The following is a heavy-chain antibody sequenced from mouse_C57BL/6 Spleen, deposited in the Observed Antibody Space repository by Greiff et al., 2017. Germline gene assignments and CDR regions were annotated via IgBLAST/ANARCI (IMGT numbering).Heavy chain of an antibody. CDR3: ARQGIWDYFDY. V-gene: IGHV5-6*01. CDR1: GFTFSSYG. Sequence: EVQRVESGGDLVKPGGSLKLSCAASGFTFSSYGMSWVRQTPDKRLEWVATISSGGSYTYYPDSVKGRFTISRDNAKNTLYLQMSSLKSEDTAMYYCARQGIWDYFDYWGQGTTLTVSS. CDR2: ISSGGSYT. J-gene: IGHJ2*01.